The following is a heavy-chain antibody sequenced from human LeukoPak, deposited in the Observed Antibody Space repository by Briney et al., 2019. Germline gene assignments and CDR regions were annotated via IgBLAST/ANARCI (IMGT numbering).Heavy chain of an antibody. CDR3: AKVYGATFGRFDY. CDR2: ISGSGGST. J-gene: IGHJ4*02. D-gene: IGHD4-17*01. Sequence: TGGSLRLSCAASGFTFSSYAMSWVRQAPGKGLEWVSAISGSGGSTYYADSVKGRFTISRDNSKNTLYLQMNSLRAEDTAVYYCAKVYGATFGRFDYWGQGTLVTVSS. V-gene: IGHV3-23*01. CDR1: GFTFSSYA.